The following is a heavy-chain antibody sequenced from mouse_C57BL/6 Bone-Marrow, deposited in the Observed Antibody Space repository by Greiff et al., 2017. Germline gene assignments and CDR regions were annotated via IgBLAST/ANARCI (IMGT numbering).Heavy chain of an antibody. CDR2: IWRGGST. J-gene: IGHJ4*01. CDR3: AKKRGLWSYAMDY. D-gene: IGHD1-1*02. CDR1: GFSLTSYG. V-gene: IGHV2-5*01. Sequence: QVQLQQSGPGLVQPSQSLSITCTVSGFSLTSYGVHWVRPSPGKGLEWLGVIWRGGSTDYNAAFMSRLSITKDNSKSQVFFKMNSLQADDTAIYYCAKKRGLWSYAMDYWGQGTSVTVSS.